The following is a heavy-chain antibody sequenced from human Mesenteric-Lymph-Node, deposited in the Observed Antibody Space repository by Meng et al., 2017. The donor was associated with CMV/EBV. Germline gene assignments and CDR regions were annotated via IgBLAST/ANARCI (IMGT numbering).Heavy chain of an antibody. D-gene: IGHD3-10*01. J-gene: IGHJ5*02. CDR3: ARTQPFGSGSGNWFDP. Sequence: YTFCNFGINWVRQAPGQGLEWMGWISNYSGETNYALKIQGRVTMTRDTSTNIAYMELRDLTSDDTGVYYCARTQPFGSGSGNWFDPWGQGTLVTVSS. CDR1: YTFCNFG. V-gene: IGHV1-18*01. CDR2: ISNYSGET.